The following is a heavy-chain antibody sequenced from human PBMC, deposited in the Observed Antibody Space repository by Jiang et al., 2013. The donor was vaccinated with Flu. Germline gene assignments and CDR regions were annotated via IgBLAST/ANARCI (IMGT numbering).Heavy chain of an antibody. J-gene: IGHJ6*02. CDR3: ARPHSYSSYAMDV. D-gene: IGHD5-18*01. Sequence: GPGLVKPSETLSLTCSVSGGSISADSYYWAWIRQSPGKGLEWIGSIYYTGTTYLNPSLQSRVTISKDTAKNHFSLKLRSVTAADTAVYFCARPHSYSSYAMDVWGQGTTVTVSS. CDR1: GGSISADSYY. V-gene: IGHV4-39*02. CDR2: IYYTGTT.